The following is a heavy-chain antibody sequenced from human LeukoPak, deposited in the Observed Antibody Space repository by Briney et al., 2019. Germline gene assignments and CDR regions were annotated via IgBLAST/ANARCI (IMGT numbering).Heavy chain of an antibody. CDR1: GCAFSSYW. Sequence: PGGTLRLSCALSGCAFSSYWMTWGRHAPGAGVEWVANIKQDASEKNYVESVKGRLTVSKDNARSSLYLQMNSLRVEDTAVYYCARHIDWKFDYWGQGTLVTVSS. J-gene: IGHJ4*02. V-gene: IGHV3-7*02. D-gene: IGHD1-1*01. CDR2: IKQDASEK. CDR3: ARHIDWKFDY.